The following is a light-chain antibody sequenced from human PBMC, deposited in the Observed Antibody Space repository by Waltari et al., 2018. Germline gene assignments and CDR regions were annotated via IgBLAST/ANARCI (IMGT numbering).Light chain of an antibody. J-gene: IGLJ3*02. Sequence: QSVLTQPPSASGAPGQRVTISCSGSSSNIGSNTVDWYQQLPGTAPKLLICRDNQRPSGVPDRFSGSKSGTSASLAISGLQSDDEADYYCAAWDDSLNGLFGGGTKLTVL. V-gene: IGLV1-44*01. CDR2: RDN. CDR3: AAWDDSLNGL. CDR1: SSNIGSNT.